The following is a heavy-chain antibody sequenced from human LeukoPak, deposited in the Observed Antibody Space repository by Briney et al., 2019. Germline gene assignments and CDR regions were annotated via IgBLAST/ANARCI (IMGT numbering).Heavy chain of an antibody. D-gene: IGHD6-13*01. Sequence: GSLRLSCAASGLTFSVYAMSWVRQAPGKGLEWVSGISGSGDSTFYADAVKGRFTISRDNSKNTLYLQMNSLRAEDTALYYCVRNSGGSAAHPFDYWGQGTLVTVSS. CDR1: GLTFSVYA. J-gene: IGHJ4*02. CDR2: ISGSGDST. CDR3: VRNSGGSAAHPFDY. V-gene: IGHV3-23*01.